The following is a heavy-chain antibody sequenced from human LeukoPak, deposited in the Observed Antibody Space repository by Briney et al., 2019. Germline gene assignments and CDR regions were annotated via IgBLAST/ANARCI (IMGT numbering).Heavy chain of an antibody. CDR2: VSSDGYVK. V-gene: IGHV3-30*03. D-gene: IGHD6-13*01. CDR3: ARGYSGTSLGYFDY. J-gene: IGHJ4*02. CDR1: GFTFSSYG. Sequence: GGSLRLSCAASGFTFSSYGIHWVRQAPGKGLEWVAAVSSDGYVKYYADSVKGRFTISRDTSKNTVYLQMNGLGADDTALYSCARGYSGTSLGYFDYWGQGTLVTVSS.